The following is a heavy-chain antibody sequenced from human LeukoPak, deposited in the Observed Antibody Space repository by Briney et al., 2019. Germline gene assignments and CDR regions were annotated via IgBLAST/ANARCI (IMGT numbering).Heavy chain of an antibody. CDR2: WRYDGSP. Sequence: SETLSLTCAVSGGSISGRYWSWTRQPPGKGLEWIANWRYDGSPNYTPSLESRATISLDTSKNQFSLRLTSVTAADTAVYYCVVTQKWLVFDYWGQGILVTVSS. J-gene: IGHJ4*02. CDR3: VVTQKWLVFDY. CDR1: GGSISGRY. D-gene: IGHD6-19*01. V-gene: IGHV4-59*08.